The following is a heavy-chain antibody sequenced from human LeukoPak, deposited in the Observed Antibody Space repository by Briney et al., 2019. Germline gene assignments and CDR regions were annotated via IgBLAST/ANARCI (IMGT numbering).Heavy chain of an antibody. CDR1: GGTFSGYA. CDR3: ARELSGYDYGVGYYYYYMDV. Sequence: SVKVSCKASGGTFSGYAISWVRQAPGQGLEWMGRIIPIFGTANYAQKFQGRVTITTDESTSTAYMELSSLRSEDTAVYYCARELSGYDYGVGYYYYYMDVWGKGTTVTVSS. J-gene: IGHJ6*03. V-gene: IGHV1-69*05. CDR2: IIPIFGTA. D-gene: IGHD5-12*01.